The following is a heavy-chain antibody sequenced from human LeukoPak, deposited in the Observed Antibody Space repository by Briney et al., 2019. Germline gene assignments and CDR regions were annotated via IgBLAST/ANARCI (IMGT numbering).Heavy chain of an antibody. CDR3: ARGVPAATLTCYFDY. Sequence: PSETLSLTCTVSGGSISSYYWSWIRQPPGKGLEWIRYIYYSGSNNYNPSLKSRVTISVYTSKNQFSLKLSSVTAADTAVYYCARGVPAATLTCYFDYWGQGTLVTVSS. D-gene: IGHD2-2*01. J-gene: IGHJ4*02. V-gene: IGHV4-59*01. CDR1: GGSISSYY. CDR2: IYYSGSN.